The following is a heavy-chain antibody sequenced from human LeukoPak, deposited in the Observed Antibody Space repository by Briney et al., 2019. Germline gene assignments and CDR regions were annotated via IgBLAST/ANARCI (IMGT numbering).Heavy chain of an antibody. CDR3: ARGYYDSSGYYQALDY. J-gene: IGHJ4*02. V-gene: IGHV1-2*04. CDR1: GYTFTCYY. CDR2: INPNSGGT. D-gene: IGHD3-22*01. Sequence: GASVKVSCKASGYTFTCYYMHWVGQAPGQGLEGVGWINPNSGGTNYALKFQGWFTMTRDTSISTAYMELSRLRSEDTAVYYCARGYYDSSGYYQALDYWGQGTLVTVSS.